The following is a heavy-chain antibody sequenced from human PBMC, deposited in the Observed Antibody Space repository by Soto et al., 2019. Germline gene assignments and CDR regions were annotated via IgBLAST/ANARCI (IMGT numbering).Heavy chain of an antibody. J-gene: IGHJ6*02. V-gene: IGHV4-38-2*02. D-gene: IGHD3-10*01. CDR1: GYSISSGYY. CDR2: IYHSGST. Sequence: LSLTCAVSGYSISSGYYWGWIRQPPGKGLEWIGSIYHSGSTYYNPSLKSRVTISVDTSKNQFSLKLSSVTAADTAVYYCARDPYHGSGSYYHGGMDVWGQGTTVTVAS. CDR3: ARDPYHGSGSYYHGGMDV.